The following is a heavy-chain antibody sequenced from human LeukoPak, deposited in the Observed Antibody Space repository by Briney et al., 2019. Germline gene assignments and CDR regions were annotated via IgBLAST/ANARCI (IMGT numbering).Heavy chain of an antibody. J-gene: IGHJ4*02. CDR2: KSYDGSNK. V-gene: IGHV3-30*01. CDR1: GFTFSIYA. CDR3: AREGGDLEQQLASYFDY. D-gene: IGHD6-13*01. Sequence: GGSLRLSCAASGFTFSIYAMHWVRQAPAKGLECVAVKSYDGSNKYYADSVKGRFTISRDNSKNTLYLQMNSLRAEDTAVYYCAREGGDLEQQLASYFDYWGQGTLVTVSS.